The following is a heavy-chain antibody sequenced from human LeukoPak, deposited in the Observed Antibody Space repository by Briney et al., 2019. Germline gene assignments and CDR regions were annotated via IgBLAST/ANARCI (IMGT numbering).Heavy chain of an antibody. J-gene: IGHJ6*03. Sequence: SETLSLTCAVYGGSFSGYYWSWIRQPPGKGLEWIGEINHSGSTNYNPSLKSRVTISVDTSKNQFSLKLSSVTAADTAVYYCARERCSSTSCYSRYYYYMDVWGKGTTVTVSS. V-gene: IGHV4-34*01. CDR1: GGSFSGYY. CDR2: INHSGST. CDR3: ARERCSSTSCYSRYYYYMDV. D-gene: IGHD2-2*01.